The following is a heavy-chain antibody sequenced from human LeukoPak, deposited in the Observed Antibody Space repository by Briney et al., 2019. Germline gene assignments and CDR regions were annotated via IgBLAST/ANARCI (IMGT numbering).Heavy chain of an antibody. CDR2: FGPQVGET. D-gene: IGHD3-10*01. CDR3: STGAMVYEY. Sequence: ASVTVSCKDSGSSLTKISIDWVRQAPGKGLECMGTFGPQVGETIHEQQLQGRLNMTADTSTDPAYMEINSMQSEGTAVYYCSTGAMVYEYWGQGTLVTVSS. J-gene: IGHJ4*02. CDR1: GSSLTKIS. V-gene: IGHV1-24*01.